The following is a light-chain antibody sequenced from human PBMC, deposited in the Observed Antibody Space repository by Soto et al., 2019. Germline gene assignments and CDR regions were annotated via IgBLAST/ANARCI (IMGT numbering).Light chain of an antibody. CDR3: AAWDDTLSAYV. Sequence: QSVLNQPPSASGTPGQRVTISCSGSSSNIGSNYVYWHQQLPGTAPKLLIYRTYQRPSGVPDRFSGSKSGTSASLAISGLRSEDEADYYCAAWDDTLSAYVFGVGTKLTVL. CDR2: RTY. J-gene: IGLJ1*01. CDR1: SSNIGSNY. V-gene: IGLV1-47*01.